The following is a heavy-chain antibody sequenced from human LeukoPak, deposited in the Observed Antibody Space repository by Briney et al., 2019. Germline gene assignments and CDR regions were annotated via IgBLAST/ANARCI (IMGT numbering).Heavy chain of an antibody. V-gene: IGHV3-48*04. D-gene: IGHD2-2*01. CDR3: AREDCSSTSCYVPSVFDY. CDR2: ISSNGYNI. J-gene: IGHJ4*02. Sequence: GGSLRLSCAASGFTFSTYNMHWVRQAPGKGLEWVSYISSNGYNIYYADSVKGRFTISRDHAKNSLYLQMNSLRAEDTAVYYCAREDCSSTSCYVPSVFDYWGQGALVTVSS. CDR1: GFTFSTYN.